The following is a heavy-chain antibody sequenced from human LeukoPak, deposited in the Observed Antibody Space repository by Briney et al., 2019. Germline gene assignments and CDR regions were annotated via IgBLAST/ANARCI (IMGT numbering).Heavy chain of an antibody. V-gene: IGHV3-33*01. J-gene: IGHJ6*01. CDR1: GLTFRSYG. CDR3: ARHRDVVVPAAVMPYYYYGMDV. D-gene: IGHD2-2*01. CDR2: IWFEESNK. Sequence: SLRLSRSPSGLTFRSYGMHWVRPAPGKGLEWVAGIWFEESNKYYAESVKGRLIISRDNSKNTLYLQMNSLRAEDTAVYYCARHRDVVVPAAVMPYYYYGMDVWGQGTTVTVSS.